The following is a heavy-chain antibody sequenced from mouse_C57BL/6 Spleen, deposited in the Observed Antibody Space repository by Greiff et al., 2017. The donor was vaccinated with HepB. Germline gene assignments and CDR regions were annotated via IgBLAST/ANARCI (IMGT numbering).Heavy chain of an antibody. V-gene: IGHV1-72*01. CDR2: IDPNSGGT. J-gene: IGHJ2*01. Sequence: QVQLQQPGAELVKPGASVKLSCKASGYTFTSYWMHWVKQSPGRGLEWIGRIDPNSGGTKYNEKFKSKATLAVDTPSSTAYMHLSSLTSEDSAIYYCARERDGYYLYYFDYGGKGTTLTVSS. D-gene: IGHD2-3*01. CDR3: ARERDGYYLYYFDY. CDR1: GYTFTSYW.